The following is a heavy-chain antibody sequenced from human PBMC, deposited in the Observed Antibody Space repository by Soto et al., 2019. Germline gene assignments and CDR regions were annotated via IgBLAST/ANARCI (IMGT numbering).Heavy chain of an antibody. CDR2: IYYSVST. CDR3: ERDSADGTGDYDH. Sequence: QVHLQASGPCLVNPSETLSLTFTFSGGSMSRYYWSWIRQPPGKGLEWMGYIYYSVSTNYNPSLTSRVTISVDTSKNQVSRKLTSVTAADTAVYYCERDSADGTGDYDHRGQGTLGTVSS. V-gene: IGHV4-59*01. J-gene: IGHJ4*02. D-gene: IGHD6-13*01. CDR1: GGSMSRYY.